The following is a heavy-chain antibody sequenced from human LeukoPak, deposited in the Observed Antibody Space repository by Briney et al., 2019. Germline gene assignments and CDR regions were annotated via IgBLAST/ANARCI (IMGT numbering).Heavy chain of an antibody. J-gene: IGHJ4*02. CDR3: ATNDGYNYYFDY. D-gene: IGHD5-24*01. CDR2: ISSSGDTI. V-gene: IGHV3-48*04. CDR1: GFTFSSYA. Sequence: GGSLRLSCAASGFTFSSYAMHWVRQAPGKGLEWVSYISSSGDTIYYADSVKGRFTISRDNAKNSLYLQMNSLRAEDTAVYYCATNDGYNYYFDYWGQGTLVTVSS.